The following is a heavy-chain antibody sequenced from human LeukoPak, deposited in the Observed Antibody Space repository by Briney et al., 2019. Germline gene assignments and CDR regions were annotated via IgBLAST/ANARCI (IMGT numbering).Heavy chain of an antibody. CDR2: IYYSGST. CDR3: ARRYYYDSSGYYFDY. J-gene: IGHJ4*02. D-gene: IGHD3-22*01. CDR1: GGSISSYY. Sequence: SETLSLTCTASGGSISSYYWSWIRQPPGKGLEWIGYIYYSGSTNYNPSLKSRVTISVDTSKNQFSLKLSSVTAADTAVYHCARRYYYDSSGYYFDYWGQGTLVTVSS. V-gene: IGHV4-59*01.